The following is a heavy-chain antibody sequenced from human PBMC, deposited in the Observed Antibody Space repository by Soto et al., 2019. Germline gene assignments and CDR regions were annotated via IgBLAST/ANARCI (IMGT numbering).Heavy chain of an antibody. V-gene: IGHV3-30-3*01. Sequence: PGGSLRLSCAASGFTFSSYAMHWVRQAPGKGLEWVAVISEDGNIKSYADSVRGRFTISRDDSKNTRYLQMNSLRAEDTAVYYCAREGHLSGGSRSFFDPWGQGTLVTVS. CDR1: GFTFSSYA. J-gene: IGHJ5*02. CDR2: ISEDGNIK. D-gene: IGHD2-15*01. CDR3: AREGHLSGGSRSFFDP.